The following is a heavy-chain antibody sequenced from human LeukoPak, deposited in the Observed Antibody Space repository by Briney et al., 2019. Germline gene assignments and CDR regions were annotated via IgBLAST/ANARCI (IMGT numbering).Heavy chain of an antibody. CDR1: GFTVSGNY. Sequence: GGSLRLSCAASGFTVSGNYMSWVRQAPGKGLEWVSVIYSGGSTYYADSVKGRFTISRDNSKNTLYLQMNSLRAEDTAVYYCARDLGSSGWTGLGYWGQGTLVTVSS. CDR2: IYSGGST. V-gene: IGHV3-66*01. CDR3: ARDLGSSGWTGLGY. D-gene: IGHD6-19*01. J-gene: IGHJ4*02.